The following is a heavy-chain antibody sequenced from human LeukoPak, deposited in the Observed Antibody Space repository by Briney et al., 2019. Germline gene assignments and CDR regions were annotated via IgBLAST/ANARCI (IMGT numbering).Heavy chain of an antibody. J-gene: IGHJ4*02. D-gene: IGHD1-26*01. Sequence: GGSLRLSCAASGFTFSSYGVHWVRQAPGTGLEWVAVISYDGSNKYYADSVKGRFTISRDNSKNTLYLQMNSLRAEDTAVYYCAKRPYSGSYFFDYWGQGTLVTVSS. V-gene: IGHV3-30*18. CDR3: AKRPYSGSYFFDY. CDR2: ISYDGSNK. CDR1: GFTFSSYG.